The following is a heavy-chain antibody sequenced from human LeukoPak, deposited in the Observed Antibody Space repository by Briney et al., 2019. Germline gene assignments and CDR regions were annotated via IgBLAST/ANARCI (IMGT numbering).Heavy chain of an antibody. CDR1: GGSISSSSYY. Sequence: SETLSLTCTVSGGSISSSSYYWGWIRQPPGKGLEWIGSIYYSGSTYYNPSLKSRVTISVDTSKNQLSLKLSSVTAADTAVYYCARQDVETEQGGYFDYWGQGTLVTVSS. V-gene: IGHV4-39*01. D-gene: IGHD5-24*01. J-gene: IGHJ4*02. CDR3: ARQDVETEQGGYFDY. CDR2: IYYSGST.